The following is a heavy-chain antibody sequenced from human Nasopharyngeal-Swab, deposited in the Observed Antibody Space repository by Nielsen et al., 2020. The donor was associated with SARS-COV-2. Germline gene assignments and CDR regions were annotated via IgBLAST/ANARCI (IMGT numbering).Heavy chain of an antibody. J-gene: IGHJ4*02. CDR3: ARALLGGSPYDY. CDR2: ISSSGSTI. CDR1: GFTFSDYY. V-gene: IGHV3-11*04. Sequence: GESLKISCAASGFTFSDYYMSWIRQAPGKGLEWVSYISSSGSTIYYADSVKGRFTISRDNAKNSLYLQMNSLRAEDTAVYYCARALLGGSPYDYWGQGTLVTVSS. D-gene: IGHD1-26*01.